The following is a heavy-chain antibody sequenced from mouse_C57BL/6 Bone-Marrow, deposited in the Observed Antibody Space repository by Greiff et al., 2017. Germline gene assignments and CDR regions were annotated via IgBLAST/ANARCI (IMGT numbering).Heavy chain of an antibody. J-gene: IGHJ3*01. V-gene: IGHV5-6*01. CDR1: GFTFSSYG. CDR3: ARPFLGFAY. CDR2: ISSGGSYT. Sequence: EVQLVESGGDLVKPGGSLKLSCAASGFTFSSYGMSWVRQTPDKRLEWVATISSGGSYTYYPDSVKGRFTISRDNAKNTLYLQMSSLKSEETAMYYCARPFLGFAYWGQGTLVTVSA.